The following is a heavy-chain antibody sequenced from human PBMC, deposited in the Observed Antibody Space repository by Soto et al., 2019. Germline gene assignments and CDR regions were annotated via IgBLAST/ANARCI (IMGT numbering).Heavy chain of an antibody. D-gene: IGHD3-3*01. CDR2: IIPFYSSA. Sequence: QVQLVQSGAEVRKPGSSVKVSCKASGGTFTSQTISWVRQAPGQGLEWMGGIIPFYSSATYAQKFQGRVWMTEDNATGTAYMELRSLRAEDMAMYYCVNRSASHRQGPISWFDPWGQGTAVTVSS. CDR1: GGTFTSQT. J-gene: IGHJ5*02. V-gene: IGHV1-69*06. CDR3: VNRSASHRQGPISWFDP.